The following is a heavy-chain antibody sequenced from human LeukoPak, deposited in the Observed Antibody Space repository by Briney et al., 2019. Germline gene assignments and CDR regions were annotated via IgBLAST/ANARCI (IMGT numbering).Heavy chain of an antibody. D-gene: IGHD6-6*01. CDR1: GGSISSSSYY. Sequence: PSETLSLTCTVSGGSISSSSYYWGWIRQPPGKGLEWIGSIYYSGSTYYNPSLKSRVTISVDTSKNHFSLRLSSVTAADTAVYYCARSLFRIAARPHFDYWGRGTLVTVSS. V-gene: IGHV4-39*02. J-gene: IGHJ4*02. CDR3: ARSLFRIAARPHFDY. CDR2: IYYSGST.